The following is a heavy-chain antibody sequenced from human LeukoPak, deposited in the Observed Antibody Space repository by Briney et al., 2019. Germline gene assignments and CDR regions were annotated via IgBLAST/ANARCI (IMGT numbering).Heavy chain of an antibody. CDR2: ISYDESNQ. CDR1: GFTFSSYA. Sequence: PGGSLRLSCAASGFTFSSYAMHWVRQAPGKGLEWVAAISYDESNQYYADSVKGRFIISRDNFKNTLYLQTNSLKPEDTAVYYCARDWGIVGAYGAFDIWGQGTMVTVSS. V-gene: IGHV3-30*14. J-gene: IGHJ3*02. CDR3: ARDWGIVGAYGAFDI. D-gene: IGHD1-26*01.